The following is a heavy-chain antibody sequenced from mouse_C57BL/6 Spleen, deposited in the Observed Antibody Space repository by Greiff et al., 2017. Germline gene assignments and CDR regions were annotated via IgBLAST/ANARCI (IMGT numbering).Heavy chain of an antibody. CDR3: ARWGVVATRGYYFDY. D-gene: IGHD1-1*01. Sequence: QVQLQQSGAELVKPGASVKLSCKASGYTFTSYWMQWVKQRPGQGLEWIGEIDPSDSYTNYNQKFKGKATLTVDTSSSTAYMQLSSLTSEDSAVYYCARWGVVATRGYYFDYWGQGTTLTVSS. V-gene: IGHV1-50*01. J-gene: IGHJ2*01. CDR1: GYTFTSYW. CDR2: IDPSDSYT.